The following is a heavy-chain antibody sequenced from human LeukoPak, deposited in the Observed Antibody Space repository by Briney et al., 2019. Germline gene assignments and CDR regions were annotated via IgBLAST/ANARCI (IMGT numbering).Heavy chain of an antibody. CDR3: SRVGRSRSNYYMDV. D-gene: IGHD6-13*01. V-gene: IGHV1-2*02. J-gene: IGHJ6*03. CDR2: INPNSGRT. CDR1: GDTFSSYY. Sequence: ASVKVSCKASGDTFSSYYMHWVRQAPGQGLEWMGCINPNSGRTNFPQKFQGRVTMTRDTSINTVYMELTSLKSDDTAVYYCSRVGRSRSNYYMDVWGEGTTVTISS.